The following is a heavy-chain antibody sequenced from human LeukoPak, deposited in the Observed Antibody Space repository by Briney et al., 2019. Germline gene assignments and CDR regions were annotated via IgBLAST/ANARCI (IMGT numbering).Heavy chain of an antibody. CDR2: INPNNGGT. V-gene: IGHV1-2*02. CDR1: GCTFPDYF. Sequence: GASVNVSCKASGCTFPDYFIHGVGQAAGRGREWMGWINPNNGGTNYAQKFQGRVTMTRDTSISTAYMELSRLRSDDTAVYYCARGPPLKAFGFDSWGQGTPVTVSS. CDR3: ARGPPLKAFGFDS. J-gene: IGHJ5*02.